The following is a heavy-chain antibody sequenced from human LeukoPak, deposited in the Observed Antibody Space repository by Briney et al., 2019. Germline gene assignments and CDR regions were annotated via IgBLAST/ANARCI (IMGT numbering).Heavy chain of an antibody. CDR3: ATSYYYDSSDYYRIDY. CDR2: FDPEDGET. D-gene: IGHD3-22*01. V-gene: IGHV1-24*01. Sequence: ASVKVSCKVSGYTLTGLSMHWVRQAPGKGLEWMGGFDPEDGETIYAQKFQGRVTMTEDTSTDTAYMELSSLRSEDTAVYYCATSYYYDSSDYYRIDYWGQGTLVTVSS. CDR1: GYTLTGLS. J-gene: IGHJ4*02.